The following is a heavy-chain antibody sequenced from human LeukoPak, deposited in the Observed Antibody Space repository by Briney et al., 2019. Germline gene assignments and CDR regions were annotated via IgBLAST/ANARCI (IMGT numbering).Heavy chain of an antibody. V-gene: IGHV3-7*01. Sequence: PGGSLRLSCVASGFTFSTYWMSWIRQAPGKGLEWVANIKQDGSEESYVDSVKGRFTISRDNAKNSLYLQMNSLRAEDTAVYYCARGDFIKGRFDYWGQGTLVTVSS. CDR2: IKQDGSEE. CDR3: ARGDFIKGRFDY. J-gene: IGHJ4*02. CDR1: GFTFSTYW. D-gene: IGHD4-11*01.